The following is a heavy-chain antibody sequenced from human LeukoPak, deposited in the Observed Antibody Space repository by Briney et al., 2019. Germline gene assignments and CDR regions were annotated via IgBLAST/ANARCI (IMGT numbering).Heavy chain of an antibody. CDR2: INSDGSST. V-gene: IGHV3-74*01. Sequence: GGSLRLSCAASGFTFSSYWMHWVRQAPGKGLVWVSRINSDGSSTSYADSVKGRFTISRDNAKNTLYLQMNSLRAEGTAVCYCARGPYGDHNFDYWGQGTLVTVSS. J-gene: IGHJ4*02. D-gene: IGHD4-17*01. CDR1: GFTFSSYW. CDR3: ARGPYGDHNFDY.